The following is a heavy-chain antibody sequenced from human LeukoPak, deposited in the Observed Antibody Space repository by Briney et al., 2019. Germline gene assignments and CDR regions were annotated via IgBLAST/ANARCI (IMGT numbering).Heavy chain of an antibody. CDR3: ARGHSSSPNWFDP. Sequence: GGSLRLSCAASGFTFSMYRMNWVRQAPGRGLEWVSSISSSSSDLHYADSVKGRFTVSRDNAKNSLYLQMNSLRAEDTAVYYCARGHSSSPNWFDPWGQGTLVTVSS. V-gene: IGHV3-21*01. J-gene: IGHJ5*02. CDR2: ISSSSSDL. D-gene: IGHD6-13*01. CDR1: GFTFSMYR.